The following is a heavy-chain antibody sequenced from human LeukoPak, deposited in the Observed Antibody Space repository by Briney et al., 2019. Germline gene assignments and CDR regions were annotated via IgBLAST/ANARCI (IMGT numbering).Heavy chain of an antibody. CDR2: INHSGST. CDR3: AGSGIEDIVLMVYAHFDY. J-gene: IGHJ4*02. CDR1: GGSFSGYY. D-gene: IGHD2-8*01. V-gene: IGHV4-34*01. Sequence: SETLSLTCTVSGGSFSGYYWSWIRQPPGKGLEWVGEINHSGSTNYNPSLKSRVTISVDTSKNQFSLKLSPVTAADTAVYYCAGSGIEDIVLMVYAHFDYWGQGTLVTVSS.